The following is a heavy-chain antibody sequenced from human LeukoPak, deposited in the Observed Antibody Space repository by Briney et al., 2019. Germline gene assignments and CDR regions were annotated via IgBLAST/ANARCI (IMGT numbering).Heavy chain of an antibody. CDR1: GDSLNTYY. D-gene: IGHD2-21*02. V-gene: IGHV4-59*01. J-gene: IGHJ5*02. Sequence: PSETLSLTCTVSGDSLNTYYWTWIRQTPGKGREWIGFVAYSGSSNYNPSLKSRVSISIDTSKNQFSLALTSVTPADTAVYYCARVVRGVVTSNWFDPWGQGTLVTVSS. CDR2: VAYSGSS. CDR3: ARVVRGVVTSNWFDP.